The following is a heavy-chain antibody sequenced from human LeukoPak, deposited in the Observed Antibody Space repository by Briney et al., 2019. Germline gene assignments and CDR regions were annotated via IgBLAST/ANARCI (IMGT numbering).Heavy chain of an antibody. CDR2: IYTSGST. V-gene: IGHV4-4*07. D-gene: IGHD6-19*01. Sequence: SETLSLTCTVSGGSISSYYWSWIRQPAGKGLEWIGRIYTSGSTNYNPSLKSRVTMSVDTSKNQFSLKLSSVTAADTAVYYCARGGGSSGWYGYYYYYMDVWGKGTTVTVSS. CDR1: GGSISSYY. CDR3: ARGGGSSGWYGYYYYYMDV. J-gene: IGHJ6*03.